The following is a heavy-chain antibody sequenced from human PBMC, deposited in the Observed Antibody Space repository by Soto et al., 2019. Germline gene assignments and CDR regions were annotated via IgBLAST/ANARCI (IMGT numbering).Heavy chain of an antibody. CDR2: ISYDGSNK. J-gene: IGHJ5*02. D-gene: IGHD3-22*01. CDR3: ARGAYYYDSSGLNWFDP. V-gene: IGHV3-30-3*01. CDR1: GFTFSSYA. Sequence: QVQLVESGGGVVQPGRSLRLSCAASGFTFSSYAMHWVRQAPGKGLEWVAVISYDGSNKYYADSVKGRFTISRDNSKNTLYLQMNSPRAEDTAVYYCARGAYYYDSSGLNWFDPWGQGTLVTVSS.